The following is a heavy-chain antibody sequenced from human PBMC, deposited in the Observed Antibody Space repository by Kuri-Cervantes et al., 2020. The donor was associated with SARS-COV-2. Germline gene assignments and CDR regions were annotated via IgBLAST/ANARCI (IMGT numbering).Heavy chain of an antibody. Sequence: GSLRLSCTVSGGSISSYYWSWIRQPPGKGLEWIGYIYYSGSTNYNPSLKSRVTISVDTSKNQFSLKLSSVTAADTAVYYCARDAVVPAAMSYYYGMDVWGQGTTVTVSS. CDR3: ARDAVVPAAMSYYYGMDV. CDR2: IYYSGST. D-gene: IGHD2-2*01. V-gene: IGHV4-59*01. CDR1: GGSISSYY. J-gene: IGHJ6*02.